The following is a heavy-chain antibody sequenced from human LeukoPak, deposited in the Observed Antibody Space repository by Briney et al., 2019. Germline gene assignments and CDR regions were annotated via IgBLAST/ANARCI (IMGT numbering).Heavy chain of an antibody. CDR2: ISGSGDKT. V-gene: IGHV3-23*01. Sequence: GGSLRLSCVASGFTFGSYAMTWVRQPPGKGLEWVAAISGSGDKTYYADSVKGRFTISRDNSKNTLYLQMNSLRAEDTAVYYCAKATYYYGSGTVTIPSLFFDYWGQGTLDTVSS. D-gene: IGHD3-10*01. CDR3: AKATYYYGSGTVTIPSLFFDY. J-gene: IGHJ4*02. CDR1: GFTFGSYA.